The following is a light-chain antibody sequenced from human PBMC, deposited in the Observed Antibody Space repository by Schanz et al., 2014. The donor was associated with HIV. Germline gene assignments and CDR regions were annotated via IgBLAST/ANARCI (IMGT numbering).Light chain of an antibody. CDR2: NSY. CDR3: AAWDDGLNGWV. J-gene: IGLJ3*02. CDR1: SSNIGSNA. Sequence: QSVLTQPPSASGTPGQRVTISCSVSSSNIGSNAVNWFQHLPGTAPKLLIYNSYHRPSGVPDRFSGSNSGTSASLAISGLQSEDEADYYCAAWDDGLNGWVFGGGTKLTVL. V-gene: IGLV1-44*01.